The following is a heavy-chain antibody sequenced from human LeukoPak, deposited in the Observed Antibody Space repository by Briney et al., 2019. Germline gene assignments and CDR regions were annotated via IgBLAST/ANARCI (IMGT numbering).Heavy chain of an antibody. Sequence: ASVKVSCKASGYTFTSYYMHWVRQAPGQGLEWMGIINPSGGSTSYAKKFQGRLTMTRDTSTSTVYMELSSLRSEDTAVYYCARDPSYSSGWYYFDYWGQGTLVTVSS. D-gene: IGHD6-19*01. CDR3: ARDPSYSSGWYYFDY. CDR2: INPSGGST. CDR1: GYTFTSYY. V-gene: IGHV1-46*01. J-gene: IGHJ4*02.